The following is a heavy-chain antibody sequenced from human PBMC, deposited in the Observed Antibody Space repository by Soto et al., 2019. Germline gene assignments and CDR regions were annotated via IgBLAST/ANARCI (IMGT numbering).Heavy chain of an antibody. CDR1: GGSVSSYY. D-gene: IGHD4-4*01. J-gene: IGHJ4*02. CDR2: FYYSGST. V-gene: IGHV4-59*08. CDR3: ARHSNRNYGLYYFDF. Sequence: SETLSLTCTVSGGSVSSYYWGWIRQPPGKGLEWIGYFYYSGSTKYNPSLKSRVTMSVDTSNNQFSLKVSSITAADTAVYYCARHSNRNYGLYYFDFWGLGALVTVSS.